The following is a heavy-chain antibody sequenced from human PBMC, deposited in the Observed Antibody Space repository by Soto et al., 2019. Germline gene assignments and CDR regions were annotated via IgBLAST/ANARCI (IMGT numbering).Heavy chain of an antibody. D-gene: IGHD3-22*01. Sequence: PGGSLRLCCVASGFTFGYYAILWVRQTPGKGLEWVSGLTWNGEVLGYADSVKGRFTTSRDNAKNSLYLEMNSLRPEDTALYYCVKDSESSGYLTHLDYWGQGTLVTVSS. CDR2: LTWNGEVL. J-gene: IGHJ4*02. CDR3: VKDSESSGYLTHLDY. V-gene: IGHV3-9*01. CDR1: GFTFGYYA.